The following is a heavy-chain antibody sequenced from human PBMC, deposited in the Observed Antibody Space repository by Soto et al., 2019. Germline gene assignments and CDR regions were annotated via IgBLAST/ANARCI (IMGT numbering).Heavy chain of an antibody. D-gene: IGHD3-9*01. CDR3: AHMGRYYDILTGYSWTIDY. Sequence: QITLKESGPPLVKPTQTLTLTCTFSGFSLITSGVGVGWIRQPPGKALEWLALIYWDDDKRYSPSLKSRLTITKDTSKNQVVLTMNNMDPVDTATYSCAHMGRYYDILTGYSWTIDYWGQGTLVTVSS. V-gene: IGHV2-5*02. CDR2: IYWDDDK. CDR1: GFSLITSGVG. J-gene: IGHJ4*02.